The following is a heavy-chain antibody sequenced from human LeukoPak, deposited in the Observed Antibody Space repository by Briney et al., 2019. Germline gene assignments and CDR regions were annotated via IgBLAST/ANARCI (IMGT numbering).Heavy chain of an antibody. J-gene: IGHJ4*02. CDR3: ARVGGDGSGYYYSDY. CDR1: GGAFSSYA. CDR2: IIPILGIA. D-gene: IGHD3-22*01. Sequence: SVKVSCKGSGGAFSSYAISWVRQAPGQGLECMGRIIPILGIAKYAQKFQGRVTMSRDTYTSTVYMELSGLRSEDTGVYYCARVGGDGSGYYYSDYWGQGTLVTVSS. V-gene: IGHV1-69*04.